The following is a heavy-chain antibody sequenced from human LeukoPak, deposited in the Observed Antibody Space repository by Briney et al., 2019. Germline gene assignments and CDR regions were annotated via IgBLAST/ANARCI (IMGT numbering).Heavy chain of an antibody. CDR3: ARVGYCSSTSCYKNWFDP. J-gene: IGHJ5*02. CDR2: TYYRSKWYN. Sequence: SQTLSLICAISGDSVSSNSAAWNWIRQSPSRGLEWLGRTYYRSKWYNDYAVSVKSRITINPDTSKNQFSLQLNSVTPEDTAVYYCARVGYCSSTSCYKNWFDPWGQGTLVTVSS. V-gene: IGHV6-1*01. CDR1: GDSVSSNSAA. D-gene: IGHD2-2*01.